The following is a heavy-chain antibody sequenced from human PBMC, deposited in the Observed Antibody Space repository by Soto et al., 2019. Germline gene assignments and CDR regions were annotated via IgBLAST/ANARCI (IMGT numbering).Heavy chain of an antibody. CDR2: IYYSGST. CDR3: ARDQLRFLEWFYGMDV. Sequence: SETLSLTCTVSGGSISSGDYYWSWIRQPPGKGLEWIGYIYYSGSTYYNPSLKSRVTISVDTSKNQFSLKLSSVTAADTAVYYCARDQLRFLEWFYGMDVWGQGTTVTVSS. V-gene: IGHV4-30-4*01. J-gene: IGHJ6*02. D-gene: IGHD3-3*01. CDR1: GGSISSGDYY.